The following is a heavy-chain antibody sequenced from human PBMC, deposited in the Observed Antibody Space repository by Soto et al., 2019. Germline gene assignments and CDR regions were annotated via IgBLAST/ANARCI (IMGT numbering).Heavy chain of an antibody. D-gene: IGHD3-9*01. CDR3: AFYSYSAISTGDHVAFDI. CDR2: INAGNGNT. V-gene: IGHV1-3*01. CDR1: GYTFTSYA. Sequence: ASVKVSCKASGYTFTSYAMHWVRQAPGQRLEWMGWINAGNGNTKYSQKFQGRVTITRDTSASTAYMELSSLRSEDTAVYYCAFYSYSAISTGDHVAFDICGQGTILTV. J-gene: IGHJ3*02.